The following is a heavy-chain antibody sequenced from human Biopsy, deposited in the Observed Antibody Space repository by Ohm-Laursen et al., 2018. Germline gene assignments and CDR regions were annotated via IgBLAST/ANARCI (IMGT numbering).Heavy chain of an antibody. CDR1: GKTFSDYQ. D-gene: IGHD2-15*01. CDR2: INQAGTT. V-gene: IGHV4-34*08. CDR3: GNEVHGRDY. J-gene: IGHJ4*02. Sequence: SETLPLTCAVFGKTFSDYQWSWIRQPPGKGLEWIGQINQAGTTNYNPSLKSRVSISADASKYEFSLRLTSVTAADTAVYLCGNEVHGRDYWGLGAQVTVS.